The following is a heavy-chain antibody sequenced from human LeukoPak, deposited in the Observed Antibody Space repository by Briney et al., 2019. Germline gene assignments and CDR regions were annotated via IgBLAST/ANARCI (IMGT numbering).Heavy chain of an antibody. Sequence: SETLSLTCTVSGGSISSSSYYWGWIRQPPGKGLEWIGSIYYSGSTYYNPSLKSRVTISVDTSKNQFSLKLSSVTAADTAVYYCARCPGYYYGSGIAINWFDPWGQGTLVTVSS. J-gene: IGHJ5*02. D-gene: IGHD3-10*01. CDR1: GGSISSSSYY. CDR2: IYYSGST. CDR3: ARCPGYYYGSGIAINWFDP. V-gene: IGHV4-39*07.